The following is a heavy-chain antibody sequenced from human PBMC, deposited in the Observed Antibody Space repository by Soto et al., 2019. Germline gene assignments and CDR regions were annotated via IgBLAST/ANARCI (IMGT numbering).Heavy chain of an antibody. CDR2: ISRSGGST. J-gene: IGHJ6*02. Sequence: PGGSLRLSCATSGFTFSNYEMTWVRQAPGKGLEWVSGISRSGGSTLYADSVKGRFTISRDNSMNTLYLQVSSLRPEDTAVYYRAKALAVAVPFYYGMDVWGQGTTVTV. V-gene: IGHV3-23*01. D-gene: IGHD6-19*01. CDR1: GFTFSNYE. CDR3: AKALAVAVPFYYGMDV.